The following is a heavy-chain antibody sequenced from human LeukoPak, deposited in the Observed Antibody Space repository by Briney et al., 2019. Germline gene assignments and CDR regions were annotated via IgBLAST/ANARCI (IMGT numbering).Heavy chain of an antibody. D-gene: IGHD4-17*01. CDR2: IYSGGGT. CDR1: GLIVSSSY. J-gene: IGHJ4*02. CDR3: TRFRYTVYYFDY. Sequence: GGSLRLSCAASGLIVSSSYMSWVRQAPGKGLEWVSVIYSGGGTYHADSVKGRFTISRDNSKNMLYLQMNSLGAEGTAVYYCTRFRYTVYYFDYWGQGALVTVSS. V-gene: IGHV3-53*01.